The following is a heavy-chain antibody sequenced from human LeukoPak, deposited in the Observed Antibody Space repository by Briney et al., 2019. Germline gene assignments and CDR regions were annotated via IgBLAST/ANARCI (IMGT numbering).Heavy chain of an antibody. CDR3: AKATKSIVVNNYFDY. D-gene: IGHD3-22*01. CDR1: GFTLSNYA. CDR2: ISANGGGT. Sequence: PGGSLRLSCAASGFTLSNYAMSWVRQAPGKGLEWVSSISANGGGTYYADSVKGRFTVSRDNSQNTLYLQMNSLRAEDTAVYYCAKATKSIVVNNYFDYWGQGALVTVSS. V-gene: IGHV3-23*01. J-gene: IGHJ4*02.